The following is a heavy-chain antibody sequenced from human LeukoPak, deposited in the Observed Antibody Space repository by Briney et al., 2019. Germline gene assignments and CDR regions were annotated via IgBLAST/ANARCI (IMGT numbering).Heavy chain of an antibody. CDR3: ARVGPGHDYGGRNPLDY. CDR2: IYTSGST. Sequence: SQTLSLTCTVSGGSISSGSYYWSWIRQPAGKGLEWIGRIYTSGSTDYNPSLKSRVTISVDTSKNQFSLKLSSVTAADTAVYYCARVGPGHDYGGRNPLDYWGQGTLVTVSS. V-gene: IGHV4-61*02. CDR1: GGSISSGSYY. J-gene: IGHJ4*02. D-gene: IGHD4-23*01.